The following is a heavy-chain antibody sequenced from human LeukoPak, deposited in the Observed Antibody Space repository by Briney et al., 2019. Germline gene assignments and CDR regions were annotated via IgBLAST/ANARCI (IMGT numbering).Heavy chain of an antibody. CDR1: GGSISSGDYY. Sequence: PPQTLSLTCTVSGGSISSGDYYWSWTRQPPGKGLEWIGYIYYSGSTYYNPSLKSRVTISVDTSKNQFSLKLSSVTAADTAVYYCQRGAGEDYFDYWGQGTLVTVSS. CDR2: IYYSGST. CDR3: QRGAGEDYFDY. D-gene: IGHD4/OR15-4a*01. V-gene: IGHV4-30-4*01. J-gene: IGHJ4*02.